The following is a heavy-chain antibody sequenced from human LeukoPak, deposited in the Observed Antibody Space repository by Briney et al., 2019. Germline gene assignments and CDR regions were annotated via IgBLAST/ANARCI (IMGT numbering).Heavy chain of an antibody. D-gene: IGHD1-26*01. J-gene: IGHJ5*02. CDR3: ARSPVVGATTRFDP. V-gene: IGHV4-59*08. CDR2: IYYSGST. Sequence: SETLSLTCTVSGGSISSYYWSWIRQPPGKGLEWIGYIYYSGSTNYNPSLKSRVTISVDTSKNQFSLKLSSVTAADTAVYYCARSPVVGATTRFDPWGQGTLVTVSS. CDR1: GGSISSYY.